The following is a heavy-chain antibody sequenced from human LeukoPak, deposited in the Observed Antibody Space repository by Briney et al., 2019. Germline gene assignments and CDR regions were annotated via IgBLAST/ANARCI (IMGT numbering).Heavy chain of an antibody. CDR2: IKQDGTEK. CDR3: AKVAKYYYGSETYYFFEH. J-gene: IGHJ4*02. D-gene: IGHD3-10*01. V-gene: IGHV3-7*01. CDR1: GFTFTTYW. Sequence: GESLRLSCAASGFTFTTYWMSWVRQAPGKGLEWVANIKQDGTEKYYVDSVKGRFTISRDNAKNSLYLQMNSLRVEYTAVYYCAKVAKYYYGSETYYFFEHWGQGTPVTASS.